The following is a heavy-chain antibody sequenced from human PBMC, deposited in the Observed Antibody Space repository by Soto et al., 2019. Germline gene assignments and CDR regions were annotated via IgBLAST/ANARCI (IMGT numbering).Heavy chain of an antibody. CDR3: AHRKKTVIVATYFDY. Sequence: ESGPTLVNATGTVRLTCTFSGFSLSTTAMSLSWVRQPPGKAPEWLALIYWDDDKRYSPSLKNRLTISGDTSRSQVVLTMTNMDPVDTATYYCAHRKKTVIVATYFDYWGQGTLVTVSS. CDR1: GFSLSTTAMS. D-gene: IGHD1-1*01. J-gene: IGHJ4*02. CDR2: IYWDDDK. V-gene: IGHV2-5*08.